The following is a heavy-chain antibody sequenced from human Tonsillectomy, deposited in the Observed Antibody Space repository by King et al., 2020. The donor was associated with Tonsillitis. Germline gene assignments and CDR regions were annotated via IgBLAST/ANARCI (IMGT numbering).Heavy chain of an antibody. V-gene: IGHV1-2*02. CDR2: IYPNSGGT. Sequence: QVQLVESGAEVKKPGASVKVSCKASGYTFTGYYIHWVRQAPGQGLEWMGWIYPNSGGTNYAQKFQGRVTMTRDTSISTAYMELSGLRSDDTAMYYCATEYVIGGGDCCDPNYYGMDVGGQGTTVTVSS. J-gene: IGHJ6*02. CDR1: GYTFTGYY. CDR3: ATEYVIGGGDCCDPNYYGMDV. D-gene: IGHD2-21*02.